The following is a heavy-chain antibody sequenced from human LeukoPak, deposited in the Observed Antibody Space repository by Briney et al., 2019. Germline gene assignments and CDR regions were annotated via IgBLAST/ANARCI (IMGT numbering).Heavy chain of an antibody. CDR1: GFTFNSYA. V-gene: IGHV3-23*01. J-gene: IGHJ3*02. CDR2: ISASGGGT. D-gene: IGHD3-3*01. Sequence: PGGSLRLSCAASGFTFNSYAMNWVRQAPGKGLEWVSGISASGGGTYYADSVKGRFTISRDNSRNTLYLQMSSLRAEDTAVYYCAKETVTISDAFDIWGQGTMVTVSS. CDR3: AKETVTISDAFDI.